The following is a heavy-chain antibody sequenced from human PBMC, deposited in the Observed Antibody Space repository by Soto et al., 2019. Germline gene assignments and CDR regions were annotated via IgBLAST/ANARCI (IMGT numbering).Heavy chain of an antibody. Sequence: ASVKVSCKTSGYTFINHGISGVRQAPGRGLEWMGWVSGHDGNTKYAQKFKGRVTMTTETSTSTAYMELRSLTSDDTAMYFCARDFYPLAYYFDYLGQGTLVTFCS. CDR2: VSGHDGNT. CDR1: GYTFINHG. V-gene: IGHV1-18*04. J-gene: IGHJ4*02. CDR3: ARDFYPLAYYFDY.